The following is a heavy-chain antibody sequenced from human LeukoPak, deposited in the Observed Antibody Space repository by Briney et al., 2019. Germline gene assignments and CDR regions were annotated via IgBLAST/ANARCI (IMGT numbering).Heavy chain of an antibody. D-gene: IGHD3-22*01. CDR3: ARGTSRHYYDSSGYYFDH. Sequence: SETLSLTCAVYGGSFSGYYWSWIRQPPGKGLEWIGEINHSGSTNYNPSLKSRVTISVDTSKNQFSLKLSSVTAADTAVYHCARGTSRHYYDSSGYYFDHWGQGTLVTVSS. V-gene: IGHV4-34*01. J-gene: IGHJ4*02. CDR2: INHSGST. CDR1: GGSFSGYY.